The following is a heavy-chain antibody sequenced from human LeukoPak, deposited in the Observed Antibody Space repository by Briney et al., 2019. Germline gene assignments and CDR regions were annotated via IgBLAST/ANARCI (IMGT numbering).Heavy chain of an antibody. D-gene: IGHD3-16*01. V-gene: IGHV4-4*07. CDR1: GVSISSYY. Sequence: SETLSLTCTASGVSISSYYWSWIRQPAGKGLEWIGRIYGSGSTIYNPSLTSPVTMTLATSKNQASLTLSPLTAADTAVYSSARDSFGSPTFGRFDPWGQGTLVTVSS. CDR2: IYGSGST. J-gene: IGHJ5*02. CDR3: ARDSFGSPTFGRFDP.